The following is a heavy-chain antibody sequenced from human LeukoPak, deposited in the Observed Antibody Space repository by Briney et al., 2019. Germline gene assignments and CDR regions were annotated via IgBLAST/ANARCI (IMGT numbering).Heavy chain of an antibody. V-gene: IGHV3-21*01. CDR2: ISSSSSYI. CDR3: AVPAAITLNYFDY. J-gene: IGHJ4*02. CDR1: GFTFSSYS. Sequence: KPGGSLRLSCAASGFTFSSYSMNWVRQAPGKGLEWVSSISSSSSYIYYADSVKGRFTISRDNAKNSLYLQMNSLRAEDTAVYYCAVPAAITLNYFDYWGQGTLVTVSS. D-gene: IGHD2-2*01.